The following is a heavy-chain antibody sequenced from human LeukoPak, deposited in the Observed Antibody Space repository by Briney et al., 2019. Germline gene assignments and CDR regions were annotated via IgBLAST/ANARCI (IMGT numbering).Heavy chain of an antibody. J-gene: IGHJ4*02. D-gene: IGHD3-22*01. CDR3: ARDPDSLPTYYYDSSGSKVDY. V-gene: IGHV3-21*01. Sequence: GGSLRLSCTASGFTFSSYSMNWVRQAPGKGLEWVSSISSSSSYIYYADSVKGRFTISRDNAKNSLYLQMNSLRAEDTAVYYCARDPDSLPTYYYDSSGSKVDYWGQGTLVTVSS. CDR2: ISSSSSYI. CDR1: GFTFSSYS.